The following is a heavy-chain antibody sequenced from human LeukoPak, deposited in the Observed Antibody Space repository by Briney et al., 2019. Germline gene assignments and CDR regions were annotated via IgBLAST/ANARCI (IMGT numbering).Heavy chain of an antibody. J-gene: IGHJ4*02. D-gene: IGHD1-26*01. CDR2: ITSGSNII. CDR3: ARVASVGATTGAFDC. CDR1: GFTFSSYN. V-gene: IGHV3-48*04. Sequence: PGGSLRLSCAASGFTFSSYNMNWFAQAPGRGLGGFSTITSGSNIIYYADSVKGRFTISRDNAKNSLYLQMSSLRAEDTAVYYCARVASVGATTGAFDCWGQGILVTVSS.